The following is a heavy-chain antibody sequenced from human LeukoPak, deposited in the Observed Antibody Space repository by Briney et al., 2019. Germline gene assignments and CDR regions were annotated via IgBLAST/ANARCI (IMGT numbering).Heavy chain of an antibody. CDR3: ATGQDSSGYADY. D-gene: IGHD3-22*01. CDR2: ITPFNGNT. Sequence: SVKVSCKASGYTITYRYLHWVRQAPGQALEWMGWITPFNGNTNYAQKFQDRVTITRDRSMSTAYMELSSLRSEDTAMYYCATGQDSSGYADYWGQGTLVTVSS. V-gene: IGHV1-45*02. CDR1: GYTITYRY. J-gene: IGHJ4*02.